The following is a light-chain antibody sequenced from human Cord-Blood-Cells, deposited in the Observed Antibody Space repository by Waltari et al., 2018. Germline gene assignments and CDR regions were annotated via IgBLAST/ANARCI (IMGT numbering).Light chain of an antibody. Sequence: QSALTQPASVSGSPGQSITLPCTGTSSDVGRSNLVSLYQQHPGKAPKLMIYAGSKRPSGVSNRFSGSKSGNTASLTISGLQAEDEADYYCCSYAGSSTFVVFGGGTKLTVL. CDR3: CSYAGSSTFVV. CDR2: AGS. J-gene: IGLJ2*01. CDR1: SSDVGRSNL. V-gene: IGLV2-23*03.